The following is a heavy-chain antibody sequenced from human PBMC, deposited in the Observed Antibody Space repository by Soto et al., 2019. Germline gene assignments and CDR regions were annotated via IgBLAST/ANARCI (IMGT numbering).Heavy chain of an antibody. V-gene: IGHV3-30*02. CDR3: AKVYCSGGSCYYYMDV. D-gene: IGHD2-15*01. Sequence: GGSLRLSCAASGFTFRNYGMHWVRQAPGKGLEWAAVIWYDGSNKYYADSVKGRFTISRDNSKNTLYLQMNSLRAEDTAVYYCAKVYCSGGSCYYYMDVWGKGTTVTVSS. CDR1: GFTFRNYG. CDR2: IWYDGSNK. J-gene: IGHJ6*03.